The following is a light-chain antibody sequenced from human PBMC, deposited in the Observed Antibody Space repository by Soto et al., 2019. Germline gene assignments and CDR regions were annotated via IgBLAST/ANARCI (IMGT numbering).Light chain of an antibody. Sequence: QSVLTQPPSASGTPGPRVTISCSGDISNIGTNSVHWYQHLPGTAPKLVIYADSQRPSGVPDRFSGSKSGTSASLAISGLQSEDDADYLCAAWDDNLNGPLFGTGTKLTVL. CDR2: ADS. V-gene: IGLV1-44*01. CDR3: AAWDDNLNGPL. CDR1: ISNIGTNS. J-gene: IGLJ1*01.